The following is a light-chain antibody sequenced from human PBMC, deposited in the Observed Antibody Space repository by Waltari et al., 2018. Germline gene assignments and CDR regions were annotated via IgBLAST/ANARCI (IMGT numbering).Light chain of an antibody. CDR2: RND. J-gene: IGLJ3*02. V-gene: IGLV1-47*01. CDR3: ASWDDSLTCVL. CDR1: NSNIGNNY. Sequence: QSVLTQPPSVSGTPGQSVTIFCSGSNSNIGNNYVYWYQQFPGTAPKLLIYRNDQRPSGVPERFSGSRSGSSASLAISGLRSEDEASYFCASWDDSLTCVLFGGGTKLTV.